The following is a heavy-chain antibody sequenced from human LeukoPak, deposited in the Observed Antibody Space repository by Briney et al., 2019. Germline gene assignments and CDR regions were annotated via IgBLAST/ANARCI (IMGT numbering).Heavy chain of an antibody. J-gene: IGHJ4*02. CDR2: FDPEDGEA. CDR1: RYTLSELS. V-gene: IGHV1-24*01. Sequence: GASVKVSCKVSRYTLSELSMHWVRQAPGKGLEWMGGFDPEDGEAIYAQRFQGRVTMTEDTSTDTGYMELSSLRSEDTAVYYCAAGRPYSLLDYWGQGTLVTVSS. CDR3: AAGRPYSLLDY. D-gene: IGHD5-18*01.